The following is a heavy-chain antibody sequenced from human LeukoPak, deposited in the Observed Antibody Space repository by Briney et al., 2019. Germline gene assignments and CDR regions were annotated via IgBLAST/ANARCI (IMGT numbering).Heavy chain of an antibody. CDR3: ATAGSHDSSGYYLGAFDI. D-gene: IGHD3-22*01. CDR1: GYTLTELS. Sequence: ASVKVSCKVSGYTLTELSMHWVRQAPGKGLEWTGGFDPEDGETIYAQKFQGRVTMTEDTSTDTAYMELSSLRSEDTAVYYCATAGSHDSSGYYLGAFDIWGQGTMVAVSS. CDR2: FDPEDGET. V-gene: IGHV1-24*01. J-gene: IGHJ3*02.